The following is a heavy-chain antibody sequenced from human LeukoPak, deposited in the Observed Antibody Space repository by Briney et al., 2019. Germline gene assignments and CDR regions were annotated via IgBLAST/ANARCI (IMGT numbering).Heavy chain of an antibody. CDR2: IYPGDSDT. D-gene: IGHD3-22*01. CDR3: ARRGHYYDSSGYDWFDP. J-gene: IGHJ5*02. Sequence: GESLKIPCKGSGYSFTGYWIGWVRQMPGKGLDWMEIIYPGDSDTRYSPSFQGQVTISADKSISTAYLQWSSLKASDTAMYYCARRGHYYDSSGYDWFDPWGQGTLVTVSS. CDR1: GYSFTGYW. V-gene: IGHV5-51*01.